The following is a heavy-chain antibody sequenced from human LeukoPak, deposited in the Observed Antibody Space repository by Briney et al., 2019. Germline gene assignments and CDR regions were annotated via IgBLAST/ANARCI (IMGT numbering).Heavy chain of an antibody. Sequence: SETLSLTCTVSGGSIRSHYWGWIRQPAGKGPEWIGRIYTTGSTNYNPSLKSRVTMSVDKSKNQFSLELRSVTAADTAVYYCAREGGHYASWDYWGQGTLVTVSS. D-gene: IGHD4-17*01. CDR1: GGSIRSHY. J-gene: IGHJ4*02. V-gene: IGHV4-4*07. CDR3: AREGGHYASWDY. CDR2: IYTTGST.